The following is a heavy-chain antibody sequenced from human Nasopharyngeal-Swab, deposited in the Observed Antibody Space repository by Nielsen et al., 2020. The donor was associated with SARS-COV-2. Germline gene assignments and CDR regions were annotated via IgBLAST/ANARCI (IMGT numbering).Heavy chain of an antibody. CDR3: ARAGDIRYYYGMDV. J-gene: IGHJ6*02. V-gene: IGHV4-34*01. CDR2: INHSGST. D-gene: IGHD2-21*01. Sequence: WIRQPPGKGLEWIGEINHSGSTNYNPSLKSRVTISVDTSKNHFSLKLSSVTASDTAVYYCARAGDIRYYYGMDVWGQGTTVTVSS.